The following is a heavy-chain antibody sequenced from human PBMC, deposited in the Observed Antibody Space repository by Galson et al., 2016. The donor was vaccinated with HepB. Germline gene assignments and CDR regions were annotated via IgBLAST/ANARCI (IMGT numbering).Heavy chain of an antibody. J-gene: IGHJ6*02. CDR2: IYSGGLT. Sequence: SLRLSCAASGFTVSNSYINWIRQAPGKGLEWVSVIYSGGLTYYADSVKGRFTISRDTSKNTLYLQMNSLRVEDTAVYYCAKDGRGMDVWGQGTTVTVSS. V-gene: IGHV3-53*05. D-gene: IGHD1-26*01. CDR3: AKDGRGMDV. CDR1: GFTVSNSY.